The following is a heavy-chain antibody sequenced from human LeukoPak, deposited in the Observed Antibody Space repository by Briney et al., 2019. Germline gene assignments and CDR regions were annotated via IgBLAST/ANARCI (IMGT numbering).Heavy chain of an antibody. D-gene: IGHD3-16*01. V-gene: IGHV3-23*01. Sequence: GGSLRLSCAASGFTFSSYAMSWVRQAPGKGLGWVSGILDSGYSTYYANSVKGRFTISRDNSNNTLYLQMNSLRAEDTAVYYCAKLGGHPLHNYYVGVWGKGTTVAVSS. CDR1: GFTFSSYA. J-gene: IGHJ6*03. CDR2: ILDSGYST. CDR3: AKLGGHPLHNYYVGV.